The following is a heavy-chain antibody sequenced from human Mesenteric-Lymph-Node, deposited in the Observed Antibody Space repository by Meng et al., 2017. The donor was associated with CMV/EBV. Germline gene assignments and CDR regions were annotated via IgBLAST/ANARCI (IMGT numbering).Heavy chain of an antibody. CDR1: GYTFNGYY. J-gene: IGHJ4*02. CDR2: INPNTGGT. Sequence: ASVKVSCKASGYTFNGYYMHWVRQAPGQGREWMGWINPNTGGTNYAQKFQDRVTMTRDTSISTAYMELRRLRSEDTAVYYCANSRSRGIPDYWGQGTLVTVSS. CDR3: ANSRSRGIPDY. D-gene: IGHD3-16*01. V-gene: IGHV1-2*02.